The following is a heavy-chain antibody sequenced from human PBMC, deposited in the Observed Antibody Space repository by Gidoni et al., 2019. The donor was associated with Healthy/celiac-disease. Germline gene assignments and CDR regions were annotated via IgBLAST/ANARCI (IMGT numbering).Heavy chain of an antibody. V-gene: IGHV4-59*01. D-gene: IGHD4-17*01. CDR3: AREGDYGDYFDY. Sequence: QVQLQESGAGLVKPSETLSLTCTVTGGSISSYYWLWIRQPPGTGLEWIGYIYYSRRTHYPPSLKSRVTISVATSKIQFSLKLSSVTAADTAVYYFAREGDYGDYFDYWGQGTLVTVSS. CDR1: GGSISSYY. CDR2: IYYSRRT. J-gene: IGHJ4*02.